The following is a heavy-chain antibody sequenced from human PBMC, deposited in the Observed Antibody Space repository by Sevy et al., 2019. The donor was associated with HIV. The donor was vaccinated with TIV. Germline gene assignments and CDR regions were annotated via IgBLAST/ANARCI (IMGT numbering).Heavy chain of an antibody. Sequence: GGSLRLSCAASGFTFSNYGMHWVRQAPGKGLEWVAVIWNYGSNKYYADSVKGRLTISRDNSKNTLYLQMNSLRVEDTAVYFCARGGDFNDRSAKRDFDYWGQGTLVTVSS. CDR3: ARGGDFNDRSAKRDFDY. J-gene: IGHJ4*02. CDR2: IWNYGSNK. V-gene: IGHV3-33*01. D-gene: IGHD3-22*01. CDR1: GFTFSNYG.